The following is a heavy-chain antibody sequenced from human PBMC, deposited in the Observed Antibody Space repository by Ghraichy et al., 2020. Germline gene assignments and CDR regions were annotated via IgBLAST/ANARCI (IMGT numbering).Heavy chain of an antibody. CDR1: GFTFSSYA. J-gene: IGHJ5*02. D-gene: IGHD3-3*01. V-gene: IGHV3-23*01. CDR2: ISGSGGST. CDR3: AKDSYYDFWSGYYRDPLNWFDP. Sequence: GESLNISCAASGFTFSSYAMSWVRQAPGKGLEWVSAISGSGGSTYYADSVKGRFTISRDNSKNTLYLQMNSLRAEDTAVYYCAKDSYYDFWSGYYRDPLNWFDPWGQGTLVTVSS.